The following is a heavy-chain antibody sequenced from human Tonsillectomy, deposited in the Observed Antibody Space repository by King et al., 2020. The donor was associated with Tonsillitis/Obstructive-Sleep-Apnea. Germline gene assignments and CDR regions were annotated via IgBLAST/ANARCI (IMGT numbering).Heavy chain of an antibody. CDR1: GFTFRSYE. Sequence: VQLVESGGGLVQRGGALRLSCAASGFTFRSYEMNWVRQAPGKGLEWVSYITSSGSIIYYADSVKGRFTISRDNAKSSLYLQMNSLRAEDTAVYYCAREPENYYGMDVWGQGTTVTVSS. CDR2: ITSSGSII. V-gene: IGHV3-48*03. CDR3: AREPENYYGMDV. J-gene: IGHJ6*02.